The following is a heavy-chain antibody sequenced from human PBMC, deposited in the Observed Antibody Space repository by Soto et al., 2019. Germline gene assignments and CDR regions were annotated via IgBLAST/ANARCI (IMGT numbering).Heavy chain of an antibody. J-gene: IGHJ6*02. V-gene: IGHV1-18*01. CDR1: GYTFTSYG. Sequence: QVQLVQSGAAVKKPGASVKVSCKASGYTFTSYGFSWVRQAPGQGLEWMGWISAYNGNTNYAQKLQGRVTMTTDTSTSTAYMELRSLRSDATAVYYCASYHLNSYYYGMDLWGQGTTVTVSS. CDR2: ISAYNGNT. CDR3: ASYHLNSYYYGMDL.